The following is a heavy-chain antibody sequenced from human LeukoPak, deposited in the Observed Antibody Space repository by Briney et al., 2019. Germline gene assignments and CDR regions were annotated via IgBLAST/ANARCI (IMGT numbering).Heavy chain of an antibody. D-gene: IGHD5-12*01. V-gene: IGHV3-21*01. J-gene: IGHJ4*02. CDR1: GFTFSSYS. CDR3: ASSRAPYGGYDFDY. Sequence: GGSLRLSCAASGFTFSSYSMNWVRQAPGKGLEWVSSISSSSSYIYCADSVKGRFTISRDNAKNSLYLQMNSLRAEDMAVYYCASSRAPYGGYDFDYWGQGTLVTVSS. CDR2: ISSSSSYI.